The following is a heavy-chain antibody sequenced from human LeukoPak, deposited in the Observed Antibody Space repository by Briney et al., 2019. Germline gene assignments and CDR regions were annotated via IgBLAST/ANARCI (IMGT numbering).Heavy chain of an antibody. CDR3: ASSWGYSSSWGSAFDI. CDR2: IWYDGSNK. V-gene: IGHV3-33*01. J-gene: IGHJ3*02. CDR1: GFTFSSYG. Sequence: PGGSLRLSCAASGFTFSSYGMHWVRQAPGKGLEWVAVIWYDGSNKYYADSVKGRFTISRDNSKNTLYLQMNSLRAEDTAVYYCASSWGYSSSWGSAFDIWGQGTMVTVSS. D-gene: IGHD6-13*01.